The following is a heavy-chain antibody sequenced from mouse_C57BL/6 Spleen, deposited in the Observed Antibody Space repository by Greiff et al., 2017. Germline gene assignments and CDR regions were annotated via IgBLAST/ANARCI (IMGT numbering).Heavy chain of an antibody. D-gene: IGHD1-1*01. CDR1: GYTFTSYW. Sequence: VQLQPPGPELVKPGASVQLSCQASGYTFTSYWMHWVKPRPGQGLEWIGNINPRNGGTNYNEKFKSKATLTVDKSSSTAYMQLSSLTSEDSAVYYCASRDYYGSSFYAMDYWGQGTSVTVSS. V-gene: IGHV1-53*01. CDR3: ASRDYYGSSFYAMDY. CDR2: INPRNGGT. J-gene: IGHJ4*01.